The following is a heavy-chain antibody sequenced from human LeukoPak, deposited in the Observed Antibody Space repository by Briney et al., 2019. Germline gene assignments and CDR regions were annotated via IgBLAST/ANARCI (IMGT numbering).Heavy chain of an antibody. V-gene: IGHV4-31*03. CDR3: ARDIVITPSLRWFDP. CDR1: GGPISSGGYY. J-gene: IGHJ5*02. D-gene: IGHD3-16*01. CDR2: IYYSGST. Sequence: SSETLSLTCTVSGGPISSGGYYWSWIRQHPGKGLEWIGYIYYSGSTYYNPSLKSRVTISVDTSKNQFSLKLSSVTAADTAVYYCARDIVITPSLRWFDPWGQGTLVTVSS.